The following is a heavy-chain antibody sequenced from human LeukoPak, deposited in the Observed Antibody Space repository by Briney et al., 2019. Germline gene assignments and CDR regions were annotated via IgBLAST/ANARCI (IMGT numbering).Heavy chain of an antibody. Sequence: GGSLRLSCAASGFTFRNFEMNWVRQAPGKGLEWVSYISNSARTIFYADSVKGRFTISRDNAKKSLYLQMNSLRVEDTAVYYCARVYPTGYFYYMDVWGIGATVTVS. CDR3: ARVYPTGYFYYMDV. V-gene: IGHV3-48*03. CDR2: ISNSARTI. CDR1: GFTFRNFE. D-gene: IGHD1-1*01. J-gene: IGHJ6*03.